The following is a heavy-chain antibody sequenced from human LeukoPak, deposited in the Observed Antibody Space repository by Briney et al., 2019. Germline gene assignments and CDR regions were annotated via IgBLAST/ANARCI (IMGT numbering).Heavy chain of an antibody. J-gene: IGHJ5*02. CDR3: AREMTTELLGCFDP. CDR1: GYTFTDYY. CDR2: INPHSGGT. Sequence: ASVKFSCKASGYTFTDYYMHWVRQAPGQGLEWMGWINPHSGGTNFAQNFQDRVTMTRDTSISTAYMELSRLRSDDTAVYYCAREMTTELLGCFDPWGQGTLVTVSS. D-gene: IGHD4-17*01. V-gene: IGHV1-2*02.